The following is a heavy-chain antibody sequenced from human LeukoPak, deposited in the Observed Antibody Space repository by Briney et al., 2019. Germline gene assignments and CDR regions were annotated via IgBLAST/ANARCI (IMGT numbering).Heavy chain of an antibody. J-gene: IGHJ4*02. CDR3: ARQATIDYFDY. V-gene: IGHV5-51*01. Sequence: GESLKISCKGSGYTFTSYWIGWVRQMPGKDLEWMGIIYPGDSETRYSPCFQGQVTISVDKSISTAYLQWSSLKASDTAMYYCARQATIDYFDYWGQGTLVTVSS. D-gene: IGHD5-24*01. CDR1: GYTFTSYW. CDR2: IYPGDSET.